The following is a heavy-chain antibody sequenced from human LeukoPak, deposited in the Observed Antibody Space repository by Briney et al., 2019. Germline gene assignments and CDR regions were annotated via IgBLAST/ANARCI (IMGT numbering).Heavy chain of an antibody. J-gene: IGHJ4*02. CDR2: ISSSSSYI. CDR1: GFTFSSYS. Sequence: GGSLRLSCAASGFTFSSYSMNRVRQAPGKGLEWVSSISSSSSYIYYADSVKGRFTISRDNAKNSLYLQMNSLRAEDTAVYYCARAPYYYGSGSYAGTIDYWGQGTLVTVSS. V-gene: IGHV3-21*01. D-gene: IGHD3-10*01. CDR3: ARAPYYYGSGSYAGTIDY.